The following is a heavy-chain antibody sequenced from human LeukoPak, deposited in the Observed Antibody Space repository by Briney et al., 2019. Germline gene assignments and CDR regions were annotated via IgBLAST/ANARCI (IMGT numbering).Heavy chain of an antibody. CDR3: ARHSETIVGSVDF. CDR2: IYHRGST. V-gene: IGHV4-38-2*01. CDR1: AYSISSDYY. D-gene: IGHD3-3*01. Sequence: SGTLSLTCAVSAYSISSDYYWGWIRQPPGKGLEWIGSIYHRGSTYYNSSLKSRATISIDTSKNQFSLKVTSVTAADTAVYYCARHSETIVGSVDFWGQGTLVTVSS. J-gene: IGHJ4*02.